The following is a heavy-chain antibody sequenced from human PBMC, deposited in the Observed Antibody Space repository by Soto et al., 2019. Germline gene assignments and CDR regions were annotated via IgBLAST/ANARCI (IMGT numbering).Heavy chain of an antibody. CDR3: ASNSQYCRGGSCYAY. CDR1: GGTFGRYS. V-gene: IGHV1-69*01. J-gene: IGHJ4*02. CDR2: TIPIFSTT. D-gene: IGHD2-15*01. Sequence: QVQLVQSGAEVKKPGSSVRVSCKASGGTFGRYSISWVRQAPGLGLEWMGGTIPIFSTTNYAQKFQGRLTIIADASTTTAYMELSRLKSDDTAVYYCASNSQYCRGGSCYAYWGQGTLVTVAS.